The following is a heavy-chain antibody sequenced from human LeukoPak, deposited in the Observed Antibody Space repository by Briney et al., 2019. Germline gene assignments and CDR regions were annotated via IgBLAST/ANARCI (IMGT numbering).Heavy chain of an antibody. CDR1: GGSISSYY. J-gene: IGHJ4*02. V-gene: IGHV4-59*01. CDR2: IYYSGST. D-gene: IGHD6-13*01. Sequence: PSETLSLTCTVSGGSISSYYWSWIRQPPGKGLEWIGYIYYSGSTNYNPSLKSRGTISVDTSTNQFSLKLSSVTAADTAVYYCARIDVHFWGGSSWYGDWGQGTLVTVSS. CDR3: ARIDVHFWGGSSWYGD.